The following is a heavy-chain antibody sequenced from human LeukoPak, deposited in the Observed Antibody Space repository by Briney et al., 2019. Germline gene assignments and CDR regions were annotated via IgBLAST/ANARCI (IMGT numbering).Heavy chain of an antibody. CDR1: GYTFSSYG. CDR2: ISAYNGNT. D-gene: IGHD5-18*01. CDR3: ARKGGYNYGLLGWYFDL. Sequence: ASVKVSCKGSGYTFSSYGISWVRQAPRQGLEWMGWISAYNGNTNYAQKFQGRVTMTTDTSTNTVYMELRSLRSDDTAVYYCARKGGYNYGLLGWYFDLWGRGTLVTVSS. V-gene: IGHV1-18*01. J-gene: IGHJ2*01.